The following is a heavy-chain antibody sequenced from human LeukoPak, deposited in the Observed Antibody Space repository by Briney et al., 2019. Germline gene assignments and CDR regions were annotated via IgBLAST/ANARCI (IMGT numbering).Heavy chain of an antibody. CDR2: INAGNGNT. V-gene: IGHV1-3*01. CDR1: GYTFTSYA. CDR3: ARGRELLWFGEPIPFFDY. D-gene: IGHD3-10*01. J-gene: IGHJ4*02. Sequence: ASVKVSCKASGYTFTSYAMHWVRQAPGQRLEWMGWINAGNGNTKYSQKFQGRVTITRDTSASTAYMELSSLRSEDTAVYYCARGRELLWFGEPIPFFDYWGQGTLVTVSS.